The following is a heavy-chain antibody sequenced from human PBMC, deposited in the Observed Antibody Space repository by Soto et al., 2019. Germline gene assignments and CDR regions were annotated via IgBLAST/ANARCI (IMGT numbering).Heavy chain of an antibody. CDR1: GYTFTSYD. J-gene: IGHJ6*02. V-gene: IGHV1-8*01. D-gene: IGHD6-13*01. CDR2: MNPNSGNT. Sequence: QVQLVQSGAEVKKPGASVKVSCKASGYTFTSYDINWVRQATGQGLEWMGWMNPNSGNTGYAQKLQGRVTMTRNTSISTVYMELSSLRSEDTAVYYCARGLGYYYYYGMDVWGQGTTVTVFS. CDR3: ARGLGYYYYYGMDV.